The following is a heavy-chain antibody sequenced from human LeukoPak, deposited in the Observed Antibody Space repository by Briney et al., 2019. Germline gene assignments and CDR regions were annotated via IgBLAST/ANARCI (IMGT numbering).Heavy chain of an antibody. CDR1: GYTFTSYD. Sequence: ASVKVSCKTSGYTFTSYDINWVRQATGQGLEWMGWMNPNSGNTGYAQKPQGRVTMTTDTSTSTAYMELRSLRSDDTAVYYCARDYEVGATSFDYWGQGTLVTVSS. CDR2: MNPNSGNT. J-gene: IGHJ4*02. D-gene: IGHD1-26*01. V-gene: IGHV1-8*01. CDR3: ARDYEVGATSFDY.